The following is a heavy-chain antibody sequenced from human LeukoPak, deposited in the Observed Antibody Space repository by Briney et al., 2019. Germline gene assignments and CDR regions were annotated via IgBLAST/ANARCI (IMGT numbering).Heavy chain of an antibody. Sequence: KPSETLSLTCTVSGGSISSYYWSWIRQPPGKGLEWIGYIYYSGSTNYNPSRKSRVTISVDTSKNQFSLKLSSVTAADTAVYYCARDLSFVRGVPLAFDIWGQGTMVTVSS. CDR2: IYYSGST. CDR1: GGSISSYY. V-gene: IGHV4-59*01. CDR3: ARDLSFVRGVPLAFDI. J-gene: IGHJ3*02. D-gene: IGHD3-10*02.